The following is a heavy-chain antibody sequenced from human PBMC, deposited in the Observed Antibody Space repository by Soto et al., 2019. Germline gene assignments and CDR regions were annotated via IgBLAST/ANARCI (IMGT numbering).Heavy chain of an antibody. D-gene: IGHD6-6*01. Sequence: SQTPSLTCVISGDSVSSNSAAWNWTRQSPSRGLEWLGRTYYSSKWYNDYAVSVKSRITINPDTSKNQFSLQLNSVTPEDTAVYYCARGKSGYSSSSRAFDIWGQGTMVTVSS. V-gene: IGHV6-1*01. CDR3: ARGKSGYSSSSRAFDI. CDR2: TYYSSKWYN. J-gene: IGHJ3*02. CDR1: GDSVSSNSAA.